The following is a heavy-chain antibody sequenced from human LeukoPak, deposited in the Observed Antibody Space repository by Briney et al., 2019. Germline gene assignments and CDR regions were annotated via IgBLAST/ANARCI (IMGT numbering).Heavy chain of an antibody. J-gene: IGHJ4*02. V-gene: IGHV3-23*01. CDR2: ISGSGGST. Sequence: GGSLRPSCAPSGFTFSSYAMSWVRQAPGKGLEWVSAISGSGGSTYYADSVQGQFSISRDNSKTKLYLQMESLRAENTAVYYCAQVRIMLGLQIFDHWGQGTLVTVSS. CDR1: GFTFSSYA. CDR3: AQVRIMLGLQIFDH. D-gene: IGHD4-11*01.